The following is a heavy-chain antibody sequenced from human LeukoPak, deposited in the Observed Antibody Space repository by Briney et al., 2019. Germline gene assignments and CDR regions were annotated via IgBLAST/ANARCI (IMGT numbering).Heavy chain of an antibody. CDR1: GASISSNTYY. V-gene: IGHV4-39*01. CDR3: ASQLRYCSSTSCSLNWFDA. Sequence: PSETLSLTCTVSGASISSNTYYWGWIRQPPGKGLEWIGSIFYSGATYYNPSLKSRLTISVDTSKNQFSLKLSSVTAADTAVYYCASQLRYCSSTSCSLNWFDAWGQGTLVTVAS. J-gene: IGHJ5*02. D-gene: IGHD2-2*01. CDR2: IFYSGAT.